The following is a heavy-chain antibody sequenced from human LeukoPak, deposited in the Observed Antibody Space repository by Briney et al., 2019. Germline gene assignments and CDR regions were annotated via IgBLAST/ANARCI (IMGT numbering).Heavy chain of an antibody. D-gene: IGHD1-26*01. CDR1: GFTFSSYW. V-gene: IGHV3-7*03. Sequence: PGGSLRLSCAASGFTFSSYWMSWVRQAPGKGLEWVANIKQDGSEKYYVDSVKGRFTISRDNAKNSLYLQMNSLRAEDTAVYYCAKDCGWVGATMGIDYWGQGTLVTVSS. J-gene: IGHJ4*02. CDR2: IKQDGSEK. CDR3: AKDCGWVGATMGIDY.